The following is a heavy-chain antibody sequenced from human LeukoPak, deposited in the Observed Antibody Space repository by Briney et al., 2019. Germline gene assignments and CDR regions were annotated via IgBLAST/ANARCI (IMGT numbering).Heavy chain of an antibody. CDR1: EGTFSSYA. Sequence: SVKVSCKASEGTFSSYAISWVRQAPGQGLEWMGGIIPIFGTANYAQKFQGRVTITTDESTSTAYMELSSLRSEDTAVYYCARGSGYSYGLDYWGQGTLVTVSS. J-gene: IGHJ4*02. CDR2: IIPIFGTA. V-gene: IGHV1-69*05. CDR3: ARGSGYSYGLDY. D-gene: IGHD5-18*01.